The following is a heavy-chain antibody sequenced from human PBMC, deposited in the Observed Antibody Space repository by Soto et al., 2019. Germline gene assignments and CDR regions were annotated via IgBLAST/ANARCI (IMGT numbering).Heavy chain of an antibody. CDR3: ARGSYDSYAGFFGMDV. J-gene: IGHJ6*02. CDR2: IIPFSGTV. Sequence: SVKVSCKTSGGSFMSQAISWVRQAPGQGPEWMGGIIPFSGTVTYTQRFQGRLTLTADEPTKTAYMELSGLRSEDTAVYYCARGSYDSYAGFFGMDVWGQGTKVTVSS. D-gene: IGHD3-10*01. CDR1: GGSFMSQA. V-gene: IGHV1-69*13.